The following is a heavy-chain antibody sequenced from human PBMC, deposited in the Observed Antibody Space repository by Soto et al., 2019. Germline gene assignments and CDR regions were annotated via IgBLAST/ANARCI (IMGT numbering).Heavy chain of an antibody. Sequence: GGSLRLSCAASGFTFSNAWMSWVRQAPGKGLEWVGRIKSKTDGGTTDYAAPVKGRFTISRDDSKNTLYLQMNSLKTEDTAVYYCTTDGGVRYYDFWSGYYDGYYFDYWGQGTLVTVSS. CDR1: GFTFSNAW. D-gene: IGHD3-3*01. J-gene: IGHJ4*02. V-gene: IGHV3-15*01. CDR2: IKSKTDGGTT. CDR3: TTDGGVRYYDFWSGYYDGYYFDY.